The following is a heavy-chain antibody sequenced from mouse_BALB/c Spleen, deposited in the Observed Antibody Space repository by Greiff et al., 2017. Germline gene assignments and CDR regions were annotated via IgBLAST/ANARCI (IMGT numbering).Heavy chain of an antibody. Sequence: EVKLMESGGGLVKPGGSLKLSCAASGFAFSSYDMSWVRQTPEKRLEWVAYISSGGGSTYYPDTVKGRFTISRDNAKNTLYLQMSSLKSEDTAMYYCARHKRFTTDYYAMDYWGQGTSVTVSS. CDR2: ISSGGGST. V-gene: IGHV5-12-1*01. D-gene: IGHD1-1*01. CDR1: GFAFSSYD. J-gene: IGHJ4*01. CDR3: ARHKRFTTDYYAMDY.